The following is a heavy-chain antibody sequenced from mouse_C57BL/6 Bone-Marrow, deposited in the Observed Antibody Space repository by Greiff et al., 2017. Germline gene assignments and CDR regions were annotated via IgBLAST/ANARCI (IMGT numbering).Heavy chain of an antibody. D-gene: IGHD3-2*02. CDR2: IYPGDGDT. V-gene: IGHV1-82*01. J-gene: IGHJ4*01. Sequence: QVQLKQSGPELVKPGASVKISCKASGYAFSSSWMNWVKQRPGKGLEWIGRIYPGDGDTNYNGKFKGKATLTADKSSSTAYMQLSSLTSEDSAVYFCARRLFPYAMDYWGQGTSVTVSS. CDR1: GYAFSSSW. CDR3: ARRLFPYAMDY.